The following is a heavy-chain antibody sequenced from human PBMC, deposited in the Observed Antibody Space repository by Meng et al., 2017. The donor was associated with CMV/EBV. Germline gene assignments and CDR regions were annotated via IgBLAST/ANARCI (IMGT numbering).Heavy chain of an antibody. Sequence: QLQLQQWGSGLLKPSGTLSLTCAVYGGSFSGCYWSWIRQPPGKGLEWIGEINHSGSTNYNPSLKSRVTISVDTSKNQFSLKLSSVTAADTAVYYCARGGNWFDPCGQGTLVTVSS. CDR3: ARGGNWFDP. CDR1: GGSFSGCY. V-gene: IGHV4-34*01. CDR2: INHSGST. J-gene: IGHJ5*02.